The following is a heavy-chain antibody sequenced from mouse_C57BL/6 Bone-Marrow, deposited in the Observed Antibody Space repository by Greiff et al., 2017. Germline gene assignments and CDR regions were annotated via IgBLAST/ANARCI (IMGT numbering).Heavy chain of an antibody. CDR2: IDPEDGET. Sequence: EVQLQESGAELVKPGASVKLSCTASGFNIKDYYIHWVKQRPEQGLEWIGWIDPEDGETKYAPTFQDKATITADTSSNTAYLQLSSLTTEDTAVYYCTRSLIYGGTNDRGQGTTLTVSS. D-gene: IGHD1-2*01. CDR3: TRSLIYGGTND. V-gene: IGHV14-2*01. CDR1: GFNIKDYY. J-gene: IGHJ2*01.